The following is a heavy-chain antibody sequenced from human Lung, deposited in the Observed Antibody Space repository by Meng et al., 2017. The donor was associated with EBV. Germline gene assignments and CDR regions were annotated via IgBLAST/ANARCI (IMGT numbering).Heavy chain of an antibody. Sequence: QVQLRQGGAGLLKPSETLSLPCAVYGGSFSGYYWSWIRQHPGKGLEWIGYIHDSGSTYYNPSLKSRVTISADTSKNQFSLKLSSVTAADTAVYYCAREWGHSDNWYNYFDPWGQGTLVTVSS. CDR3: AREWGHSDNWYNYFDP. J-gene: IGHJ5*02. CDR2: IHDSGST. V-gene: IGHV4-34*01. D-gene: IGHD1-20*01. CDR1: GGSFSGYY.